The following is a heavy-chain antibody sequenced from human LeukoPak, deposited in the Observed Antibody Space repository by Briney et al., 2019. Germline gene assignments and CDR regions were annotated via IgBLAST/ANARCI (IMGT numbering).Heavy chain of an antibody. CDR2: IYYSGST. V-gene: IGHV4-39*01. J-gene: IGHJ4*02. CDR1: GGSFSSYY. D-gene: IGHD3-16*02. Sequence: SETLSLTCAVYGGSFSSYYWGWIRQPPGKGLEWIGSIYYSGSTYYNPSLKSRVTISVDTSKNQFSLKLSSVTAADTAVYYCASTNDYVWGSYPEIFDYWGQGTLVTVSS. CDR3: ASTNDYVWGSYPEIFDY.